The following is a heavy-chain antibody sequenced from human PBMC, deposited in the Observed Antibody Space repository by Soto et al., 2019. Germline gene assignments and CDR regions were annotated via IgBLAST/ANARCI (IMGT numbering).Heavy chain of an antibody. CDR1: GYTITIYG. D-gene: IGHD3-3*01. V-gene: IGHV1-18*01. CDR3: ARGIPYYDFWSGYYTGGGAYYMDV. CDR2: ISAYNGNT. J-gene: IGHJ6*03. Sequence: ASVKVSCKASGYTITIYGISWVRQAPGQGLEWMGWISAYNGNTNYAQKLQGRVTMTTDTSTSTAYMELRSLRSDDTAVYYCARGIPYYDFWSGYYTGGGAYYMDVWGKGTTVTVSS.